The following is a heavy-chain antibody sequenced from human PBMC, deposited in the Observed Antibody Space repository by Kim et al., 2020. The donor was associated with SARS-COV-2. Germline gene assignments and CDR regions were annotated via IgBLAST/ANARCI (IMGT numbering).Heavy chain of an antibody. CDR3: ARLDYYGSGSLGSAFDI. CDR1: GYSFTSYW. CDR2: IDPSDSYT. J-gene: IGHJ3*02. Sequence: GESLKISCKGSGYSFTSYWISWVRQMPGKGLEWMGRIDPSDSYTNYSPSFQGHVTISADKSISTAYLQWSSLKASDTAMYYCARLDYYGSGSLGSAFDIWGQGTMVTVSS. D-gene: IGHD3-10*01. V-gene: IGHV5-10-1*01.